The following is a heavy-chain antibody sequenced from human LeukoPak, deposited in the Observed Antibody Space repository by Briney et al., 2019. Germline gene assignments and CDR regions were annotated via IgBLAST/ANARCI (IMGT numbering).Heavy chain of an antibody. V-gene: IGHV3-23*01. CDR3: VKVLSYGNHH. Sequence: GGSLRLSCAPSVFSFSSYAMSWVRQAPGKGLEWVSAIRVDVGRKYYVDSVKGRFTIPRDNPKLPLYLHRNSLRAEDTAVYYCVKVLSYGNHHWGQGTLVTVSS. D-gene: IGHD3-10*01. CDR2: IRVDVGRK. J-gene: IGHJ4*02. CDR1: VFSFSSYA.